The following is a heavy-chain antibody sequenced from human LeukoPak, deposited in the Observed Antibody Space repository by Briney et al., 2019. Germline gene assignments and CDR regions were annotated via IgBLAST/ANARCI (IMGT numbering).Heavy chain of an antibody. CDR1: GFTFSDYY. D-gene: IGHD3-3*01. CDR3: ARGVLWRGYFYFDC. CDR2: NRNKANSYTT. V-gene: IGHV3-72*01. Sequence: GGSLRLSCAVSGFTFSDYYMGWVRQAPGKVLEWVGRNRNKANSYTTEDAASVKGRFTISRNDSKNSLYLQMNSLEAEDTAMYYCARGVLWRGYFYFDCWGQGTLVTVSS. J-gene: IGHJ4*02.